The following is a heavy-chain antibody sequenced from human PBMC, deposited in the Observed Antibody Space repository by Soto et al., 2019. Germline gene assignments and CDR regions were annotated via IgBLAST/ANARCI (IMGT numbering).Heavy chain of an antibody. CDR2: TYYRSKWYN. J-gene: IGHJ5*02. D-gene: IGHD3-10*01. CDR3: VRDRYSSSGWFDP. CDR1: GDIVSSNSAA. Sequence: SQTLSLTCSISGDIVSSNSAALNWISQSPSRGLEWLGRTYYRSKWYNDYAESVKSRIIINPDTSKNQFSLQLKSVTPEDTAVYYCVRDRYSSSGWFDPWGQGTPVTVSS. V-gene: IGHV6-1*01.